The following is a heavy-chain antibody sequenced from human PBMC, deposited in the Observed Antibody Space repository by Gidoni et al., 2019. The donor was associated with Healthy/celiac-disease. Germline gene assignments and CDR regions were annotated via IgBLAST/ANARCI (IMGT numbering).Heavy chain of an antibody. J-gene: IGHJ6*03. V-gene: IGHV3-33*01. D-gene: IGHD2-15*01. CDR2: IWYDGSNK. Sequence: QVQLVESGGGVVQPGRSLRLSCAASGFTFSSYGMHWVRQAPGKGLEWVAVIWYDGSNKYYADSVKGRFTISRDNSKNTLYLQMNSLRAEDTAVYYCARDRGTTLNPTWYYMDVWGKGTTVTVSS. CDR3: ARDRGTTLNPTWYYMDV. CDR1: GFTFSSYG.